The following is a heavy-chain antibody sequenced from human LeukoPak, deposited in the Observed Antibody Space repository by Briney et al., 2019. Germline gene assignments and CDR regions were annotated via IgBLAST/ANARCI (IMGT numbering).Heavy chain of an antibody. CDR2: IWYDGSNK. CDR1: GFTFSSYG. D-gene: IGHD3-22*01. Sequence: GGSLRLSCAASGFTFSSYGMHWVRQAPGKGLEWVAVIWYDGSNKYYADSVKGRYTISRDNSKNTLYLQMNSLRAEDTAVYYCARWSNYDSSGRYYFDYWGQGTLVTVSS. V-gene: IGHV3-33*01. CDR3: ARWSNYDSSGRYYFDY. J-gene: IGHJ4*02.